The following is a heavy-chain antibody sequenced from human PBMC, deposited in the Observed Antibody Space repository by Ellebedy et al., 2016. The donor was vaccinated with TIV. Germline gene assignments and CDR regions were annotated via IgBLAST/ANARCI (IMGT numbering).Heavy chain of an antibody. CDR3: ARGRHSYGYEWLDT. D-gene: IGHD5-18*01. CDR2: INQSGRT. CDR1: GGSMRSGPYC. V-gene: IGHV4-30-2*01. Sequence: SETLSLTXAVSGGSMRSGPYCWSWIRQPPGKGLEWVGYINQSGRTYYNPSLKSRVTISVDRYRNKFSLDLSSVTAADTAVYYCARGRHSYGYEWLDTWGQGILASVSS. J-gene: IGHJ5*02.